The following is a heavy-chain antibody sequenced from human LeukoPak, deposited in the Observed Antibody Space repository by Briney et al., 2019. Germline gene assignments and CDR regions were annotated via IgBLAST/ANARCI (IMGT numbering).Heavy chain of an antibody. Sequence: GGSLRLSCAASGFTFSTYRMNWVRQAPGKGLEWVSYISSSTDDIYYADSVKGRFTISRDNARNSLYLQMNSLRAEDTAVYYCAIGGVTYNGSGPWRQGTLVTVSS. CDR3: AIGGVTYNGSGP. CDR2: ISSSTDDI. CDR1: GFTFSTYR. D-gene: IGHD4-23*01. J-gene: IGHJ5*02. V-gene: IGHV3-48*01.